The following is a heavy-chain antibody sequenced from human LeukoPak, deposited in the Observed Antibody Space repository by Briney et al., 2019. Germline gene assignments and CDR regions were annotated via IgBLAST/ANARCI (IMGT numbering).Heavy chain of an antibody. D-gene: IGHD6-19*01. V-gene: IGHV3-7*01. CDR2: IKEDGSLK. Sequence: PGGSLRLSCAASGFTFSSHWMSWVRQAPGKELEWVANIKEDGSLKYYMDSMKGRFTISRDNAKNSLYLQMNSLRAEDTAVYYCARSSGSGSNGWYLDYWGQGTLVTVSS. CDR3: ARSSGSGSNGWYLDY. CDR1: GFTFSSHW. J-gene: IGHJ4*02.